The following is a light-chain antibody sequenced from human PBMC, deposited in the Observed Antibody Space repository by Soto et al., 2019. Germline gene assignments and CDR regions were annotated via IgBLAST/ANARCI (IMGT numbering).Light chain of an antibody. CDR3: QQYNSYPT. CDR2: KAS. Sequence: DIQMTQSPATLSASVGDRVTITCRASQRISSWLAWYQQKPGKAPKLLIYKASSLESGVPSRFSGSGSGTEFTLIISSLQPDDFATYYCQQYNSYPTFGGGTKVEIK. V-gene: IGKV1-5*03. CDR1: QRISSW. J-gene: IGKJ4*01.